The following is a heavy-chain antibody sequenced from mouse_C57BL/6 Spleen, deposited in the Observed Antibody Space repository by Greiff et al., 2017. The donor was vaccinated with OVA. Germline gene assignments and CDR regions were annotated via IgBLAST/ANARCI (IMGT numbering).Heavy chain of an antibody. CDR1: GYAFTNYL. CDR3: ARDYGSAWYYFDY. CDR2: INPGSGGT. J-gene: IGHJ2*01. V-gene: IGHV1-54*01. D-gene: IGHD1-1*01. Sequence: VQLQQSGAELVRPGTSVKLSCKASGYAFTNYLIEWVKQRPGQGLEWIGVINPGSGGTNYNEKFKGKATLTADKSSSTAYMQLSSLTSEDSAVYCCARDYGSAWYYFDYWGQGTTLTVSS.